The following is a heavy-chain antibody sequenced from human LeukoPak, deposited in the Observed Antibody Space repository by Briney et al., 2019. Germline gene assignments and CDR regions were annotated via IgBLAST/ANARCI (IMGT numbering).Heavy chain of an antibody. V-gene: IGHV3-7*01. CDR1: GFTFSSYW. CDR3: ARGGFKYCSGGSCYWRGYNY. J-gene: IGHJ4*02. D-gene: IGHD2-15*01. CDR2: IKQDGSEK. Sequence: GGSLRLSCAASGFTFSSYWMSWVHQAPGKGLEWVANIKQDGSEKYYVDSVKGRFTISRDNAKNSLYLQMNSLRAEDTAVYYCARGGFKYCSGGSCYWRGYNYWGQGTLVTVSS.